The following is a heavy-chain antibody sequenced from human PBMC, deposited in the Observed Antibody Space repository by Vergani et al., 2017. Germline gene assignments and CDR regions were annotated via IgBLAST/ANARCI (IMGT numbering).Heavy chain of an antibody. V-gene: IGHV4-39*02. CDR1: GDSLSRSHYY. Sequence: QVQLQESGPGLVKPSQTLSLSCRVSGDSLSRSHYYWGFIRQPPGKGLEWIGSISSSGSPYYNPTLKSRLAFSVDTSKNLFSLRLKSVTATDTGMYYCARPVGPSAIADGYHVWGQGTMVTVS. J-gene: IGHJ3*01. CDR2: ISSSGSP. CDR3: ARPVGPSAIADGYHV. D-gene: IGHD3-10*01.